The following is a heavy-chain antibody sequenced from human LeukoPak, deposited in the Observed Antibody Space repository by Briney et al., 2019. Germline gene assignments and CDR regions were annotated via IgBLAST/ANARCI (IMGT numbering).Heavy chain of an antibody. CDR1: GFTFSSYA. V-gene: IGHV3-23*01. Sequence: GGSLRLSCAASGFTFSSYAMSWVRQAPGKGLEWVSAISGSGGGTYYADSVKGRFTISRDNSKNTLYLQMNSLRAEDTAVYYCARAMGYDFFLDGFDPWGQGTLVTVSS. J-gene: IGHJ5*02. D-gene: IGHD3-3*01. CDR2: ISGSGGGT. CDR3: ARAMGYDFFLDGFDP.